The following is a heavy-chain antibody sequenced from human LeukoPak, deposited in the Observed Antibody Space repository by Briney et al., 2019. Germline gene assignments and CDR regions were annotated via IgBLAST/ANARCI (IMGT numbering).Heavy chain of an antibody. CDR1: GFTFSSYW. J-gene: IGHJ4*02. CDR2: ISYDGSNK. Sequence: GGSLRLSCAGSGFTFSSYWMTWVRQAPGKGLEWVAVISYDGSNKYYADSVKGRFTISRDNSKNTLYLQMNSLRAEDTAVYYCAKDSSGWYYWGQGTLVTVSS. CDR3: AKDSSGWYY. V-gene: IGHV3-30*18. D-gene: IGHD6-19*01.